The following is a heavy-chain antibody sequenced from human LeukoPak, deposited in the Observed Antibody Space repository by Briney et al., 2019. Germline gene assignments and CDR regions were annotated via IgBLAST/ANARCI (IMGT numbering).Heavy chain of an antibody. Sequence: SQTLSLTCAISGDRVSSNNAAWHWIRQSPSRGLEWLGRTYYRSKWYNDYAVSVKSRITINPDTSKNQFSLQLNSVTPEDTALYYCARLDYYDSSAYYGFFDYWGQGTLVTVSS. CDR1: GDRVSSNNAA. D-gene: IGHD3-22*01. CDR3: ARLDYYDSSAYYGFFDY. V-gene: IGHV6-1*01. CDR2: TYYRSKWYN. J-gene: IGHJ4*02.